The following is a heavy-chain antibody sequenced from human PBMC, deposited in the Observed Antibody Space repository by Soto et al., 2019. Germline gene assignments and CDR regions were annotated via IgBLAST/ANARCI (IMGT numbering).Heavy chain of an antibody. CDR1: GYTFTAYY. D-gene: IGHD2-21*02. CDR2: INPKTGDT. CDR3: ARQLAYCGGDCYTEPIDY. J-gene: IGHJ4*02. Sequence: QAQLVQSGAEVKKPGASVKVSCKTSGYTFTAYYIHWVRQAPGQGLEWVGWINPKTGDTKYAQKFQGRVTMTGDTSITTAYMELGRLRSDDTGVYYCARQLAYCGGDCYTEPIDYWGQGTLVTVSS. V-gene: IGHV1-2*02.